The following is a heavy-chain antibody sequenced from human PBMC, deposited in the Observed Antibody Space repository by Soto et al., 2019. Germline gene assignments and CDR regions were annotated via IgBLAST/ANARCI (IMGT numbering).Heavy chain of an antibody. CDR2: IKRDGSEK. Sequence: GGSLRLSCAASGFTSSTYWMSWVRQSPGKGLEWVANIKRDGSEKYYVDSVKGRFTISSDNAKNSLYLQMNSLRAEDTAVYYCARDHPGQFGENGYYYYMDVWGKGTTVTVSS. CDR1: GFTSSTYW. CDR3: ARDHPGQFGENGYYYYMDV. D-gene: IGHD3-10*01. J-gene: IGHJ6*03. V-gene: IGHV3-7*01.